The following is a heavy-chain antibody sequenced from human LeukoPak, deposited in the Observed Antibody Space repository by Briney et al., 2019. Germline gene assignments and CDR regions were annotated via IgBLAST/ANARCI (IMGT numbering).Heavy chain of an antibody. J-gene: IGHJ6*02. Sequence: GGSLRLSCAASGFTFSSYAMSWVRQAPGKGLEWVSGISGSGDNTYYADSVKGRFTISRDNSKNTLYVQVNSLGTEDTAAYYCAKDMGYFTGMDVWGQGTTVTVSS. CDR3: AKDMGYFTGMDV. D-gene: IGHD2-8*01. CDR1: GFTFSSYA. CDR2: ISGSGDNT. V-gene: IGHV3-23*01.